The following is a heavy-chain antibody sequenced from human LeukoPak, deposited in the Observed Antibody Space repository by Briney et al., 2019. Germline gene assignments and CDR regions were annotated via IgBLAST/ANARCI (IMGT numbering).Heavy chain of an antibody. J-gene: IGHJ4*02. Sequence: GGSLRLSCAASGFSFSSYWMTWVRQAPGKGLEWVANTKQDGSEKYYVDSVKGRFTISRDNAKKSLYLQMNSLRAEDTAVYYCARVDYYGSGLDFDYWGQGTLVTVSS. CDR1: GFSFSSYW. D-gene: IGHD3-10*01. CDR3: ARVDYYGSGLDFDY. V-gene: IGHV3-7*01. CDR2: TKQDGSEK.